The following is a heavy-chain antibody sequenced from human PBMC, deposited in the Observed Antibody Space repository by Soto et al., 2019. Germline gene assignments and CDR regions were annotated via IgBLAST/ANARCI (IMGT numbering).Heavy chain of an antibody. J-gene: IGHJ5*02. Sequence: PAETLSLTCTVSGGSISSDDYYWDCMREPPGKGLELIGYIYYSGNTYYTPSLKSRATISVDTSKNQFSLRLSSVTVTDTAVYYCARQSCTSASCPWGWFDPWGQGTLVTVSS. CDR3: ARQSCTSASCPWGWFDP. V-gene: IGHV4-30-4*08. CDR1: GGSISSDDYY. D-gene: IGHD2-2*01. CDR2: IYYSGNT.